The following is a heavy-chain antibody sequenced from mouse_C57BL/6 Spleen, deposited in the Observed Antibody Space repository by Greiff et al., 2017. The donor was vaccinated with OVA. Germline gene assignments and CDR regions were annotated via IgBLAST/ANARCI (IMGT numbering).Heavy chain of an antibody. J-gene: IGHJ1*03. CDR2: ISSGGDYI. CDR1: GFTFSSYA. D-gene: IGHD2-1*01. Sequence: EVKVVESGEGLVKPGGSLKLSCAASGFTFSSYAMSWVRQTPEKRLEWVAYISSGGDYIYYADTVKGRFTISRDNARNTLYLQMSSLKSEDTAMYYCTREGVYYGLSWGTGTTVTVSS. V-gene: IGHV5-9-1*02. CDR3: TREGVYYGLS.